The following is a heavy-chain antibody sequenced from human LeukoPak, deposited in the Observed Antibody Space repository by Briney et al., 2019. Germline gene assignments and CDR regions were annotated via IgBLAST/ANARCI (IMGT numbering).Heavy chain of an antibody. D-gene: IGHD3-3*01. CDR3: ARGGPSEWSLLFDP. V-gene: IGHV3-48*01. J-gene: IGHJ5*02. CDR1: GFTFSSYS. Sequence: GGSLRLSCAASGFTFSSYSMNWVRQAPGKGLEWVSYISSSSSTIYYADSVKGRFTISRDNAKNSLYLQMNSLRAEDTAVYYCARGGPSEWSLLFDPWGQGTLVTVSS. CDR2: ISSSSSTI.